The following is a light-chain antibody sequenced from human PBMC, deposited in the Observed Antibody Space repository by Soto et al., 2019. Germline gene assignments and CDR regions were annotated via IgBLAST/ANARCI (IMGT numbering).Light chain of an antibody. CDR1: QSVRSSY. CDR3: QQYNSWPPYT. J-gene: IGKJ2*01. CDR2: GAS. V-gene: IGKV3-15*01. Sequence: EIVLTQSPGTLSLSPGERATLNCRASQSVRSSYLAWYQQQPGQAPRLLIYGASTRATGTPARFSGSGSGTEFTLTISSLQSEDFAVYYCQQYNSWPPYTFGQGTKVDIK.